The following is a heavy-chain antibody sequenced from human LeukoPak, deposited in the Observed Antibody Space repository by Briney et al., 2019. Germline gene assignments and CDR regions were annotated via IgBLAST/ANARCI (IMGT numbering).Heavy chain of an antibody. Sequence: GGSLRLSCAASGFTFSSYAMSWVRQAPGKGLEWVSAISGSGGSTYYADSVKGRFTISRDNSKNTLYLQMNSLRAEDTAIYYCVSAVRGSPIDYWGQGTLVSVPS. CDR1: GFTFSSYA. J-gene: IGHJ4*02. CDR2: ISGSGGST. V-gene: IGHV3-23*01. D-gene: IGHD3-10*01. CDR3: VSAVRGSPIDY.